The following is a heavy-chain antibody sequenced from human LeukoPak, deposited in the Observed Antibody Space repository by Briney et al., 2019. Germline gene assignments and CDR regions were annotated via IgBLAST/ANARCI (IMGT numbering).Heavy chain of an antibody. CDR3: ARPSRQLVPRGANWFDP. CDR1: GGSITSGGYY. Sequence: PSQTLSLTCTVSGGSITSGGYYWSWIRQPPGKGLEWIGYIYHSGSTNYNPSLKSRVTISVDTSKNQFSLKLSSVTAADTAVYYCARPSRQLVPRGANWFDPWGQGTLVTVSS. J-gene: IGHJ5*02. V-gene: IGHV4-30-2*01. D-gene: IGHD6-13*01. CDR2: IYHSGST.